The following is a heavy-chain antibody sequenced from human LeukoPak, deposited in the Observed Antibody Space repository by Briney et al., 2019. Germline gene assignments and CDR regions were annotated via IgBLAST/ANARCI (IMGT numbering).Heavy chain of an antibody. CDR3: AKDRHDGKDY. D-gene: IGHD4-23*01. CDR1: GLTFSSYG. CDR2: IRCDESNK. Sequence: GGSLRLSCAASGLTFSSYGMHWVRQALGKGLEWVAFIRCDESNKYYADSVKGRFTISRDNSKNTLYLQMNSLRTEDTGVYYCAKDRHDGKDYWGQGTLVTVSP. V-gene: IGHV3-30*02. J-gene: IGHJ4*02.